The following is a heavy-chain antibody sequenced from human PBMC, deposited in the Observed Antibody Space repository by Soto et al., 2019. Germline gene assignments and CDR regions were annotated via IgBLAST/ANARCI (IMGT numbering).Heavy chain of an antibody. Sequence: QITLRESGPTLVKPTETLTLTCSFSGFSLSSPAVGVNWIRQPPGKAPEWLALIYWDDDNHYSPSLENRLTITKDTSKNQVVLTMTNMDPVDTATYYCAHGRGWLPDYWGQGNLVTVSS. J-gene: IGHJ4*02. D-gene: IGHD6-19*01. CDR1: GFSLSSPAVG. CDR3: AHGRGWLPDY. V-gene: IGHV2-5*02. CDR2: IYWDDDN.